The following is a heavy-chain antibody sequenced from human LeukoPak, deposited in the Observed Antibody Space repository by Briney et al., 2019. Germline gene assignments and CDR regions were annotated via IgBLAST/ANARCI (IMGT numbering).Heavy chain of an antibody. CDR1: GFTFSSYA. CDR3: AKRSSISSGYFDF. J-gene: IGHJ4*02. D-gene: IGHD3-22*01. Sequence: GGSLRLSCAASGFTFSSYAMSWVRQAPGKGLEWVSAIRGSGGSTYYADSVKGRFTISRDNSKNTLYLQMNSLRAEDTAIYYCAKRSSISSGYFDFWGRGTLVTVSS. V-gene: IGHV3-23*01. CDR2: IRGSGGST.